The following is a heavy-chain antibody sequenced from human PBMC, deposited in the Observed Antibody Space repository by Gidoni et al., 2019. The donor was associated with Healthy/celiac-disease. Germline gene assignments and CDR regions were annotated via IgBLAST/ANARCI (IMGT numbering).Heavy chain of an antibody. Sequence: QVQLQESGPGLVKPSQTLSLTCTVSGGPISRGGSYWSWIRQHPGTGLEWIGYIYYSGSTYYNPSLKSRVTISVDTSKNQFSLKLSSVTAADTAVYYCARAVPAGFSFPGELLPWGQGTLVTVSS. CDR3: ARAVPAGFSFPGELLP. CDR1: GGPISRGGSY. V-gene: IGHV4-31*03. J-gene: IGHJ5*02. CDR2: IYYSGST. D-gene: IGHD4-17*01.